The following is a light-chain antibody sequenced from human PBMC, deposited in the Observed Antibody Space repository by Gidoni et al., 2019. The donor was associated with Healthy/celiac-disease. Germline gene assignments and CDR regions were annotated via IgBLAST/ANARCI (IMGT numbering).Light chain of an antibody. J-gene: IGKJ1*01. Sequence: EIVLTQYPGTLSLSPGERATLYCRASQSVSSSYLAWYQQKPGQAPRLLIYGASSRATGIPDRFRGSGSGTDFTLTISRLEPEDFAVYYCQQYGSSPETFGQGTKVEIK. CDR1: QSVSSSY. CDR2: GAS. V-gene: IGKV3-20*01. CDR3: QQYGSSPET.